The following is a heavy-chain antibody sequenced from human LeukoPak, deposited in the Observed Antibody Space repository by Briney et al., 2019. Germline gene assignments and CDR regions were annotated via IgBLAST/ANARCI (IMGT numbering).Heavy chain of an antibody. CDR2: IYPGDSDT. D-gene: IGHD3-16*01. J-gene: IGHJ3*02. CDR1: GYIFPSCW. Sequence: GESLKISCKGSGYIFPSCWIAWVRQMPGKGLEWMGIIYPGDSDTRYSPSFQGQVTISADKSISTAYLQWSSLKASDTAMYYCARQGLGNYDYVWGSYIEAFDIWGQGTMVTVSS. CDR3: ARQGLGNYDYVWGSYIEAFDI. V-gene: IGHV5-51*01.